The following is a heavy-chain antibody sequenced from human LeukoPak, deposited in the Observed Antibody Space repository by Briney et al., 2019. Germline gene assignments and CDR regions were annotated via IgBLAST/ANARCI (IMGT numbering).Heavy chain of an antibody. CDR1: GYPISSGYY. J-gene: IGHJ5*02. D-gene: IGHD6-6*01. Sequence: SETLSLTCAVSGYPISSGYYWGWIRQPPGKGLEWIGSIYHSGSTYYNPSLKSRVTISVDTSKNQFSLKLSSATAADTAVYYCARGRSSPPFNWFDPWGQGTLVTVSS. CDR2: IYHSGST. V-gene: IGHV4-38-2*01. CDR3: ARGRSSPPFNWFDP.